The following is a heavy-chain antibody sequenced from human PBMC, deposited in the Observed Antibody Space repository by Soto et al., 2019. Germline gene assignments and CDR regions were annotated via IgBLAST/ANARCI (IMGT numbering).Heavy chain of an antibody. CDR1: GFTVSSNY. J-gene: IGHJ4*02. D-gene: IGHD6-19*01. CDR2: IYSGGST. V-gene: IGHV3-66*01. CDR3: LSGWYDGRGYYFDY. Sequence: GGSLRLSCAASGFTVSSNYMSWVRQAPGKGLEWVSVIYSGGSTYYADSVKGRFTISRDNSKNTLYLQMNSLRAEDTAVYYCLSGWYDGRGYYFDYWGQGTLVTVSS.